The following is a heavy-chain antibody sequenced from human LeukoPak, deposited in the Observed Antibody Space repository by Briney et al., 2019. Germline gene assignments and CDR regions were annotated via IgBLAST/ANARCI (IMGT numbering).Heavy chain of an antibody. CDR2: IKQDGSEK. V-gene: IGHV3-7*05. D-gene: IGHD3-10*01. CDR3: AKVGSGRGDFDY. Sequence: GGSLRLSCAASGFTISNYWMSWVRQAPGKGLGWVANIKQDGSEKKYVDSVKGRFSISRDNAKNSLYLQIYSLRVEETAVYYCAKVGSGRGDFDYWGQGTLVTVSS. J-gene: IGHJ4*02. CDR1: GFTISNYW.